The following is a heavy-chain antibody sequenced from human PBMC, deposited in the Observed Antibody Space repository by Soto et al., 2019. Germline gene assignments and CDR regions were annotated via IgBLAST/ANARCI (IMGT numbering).Heavy chain of an antibody. J-gene: IGHJ5*02. CDR3: GRGQRFSESFDP. CDR2: IYSSGGT. D-gene: IGHD3-3*01. Sequence: TSVTLSLTCTVSGGAISGYYWTWIRQPAGKGLEWIGRIYSSGGTKYNPSLKSRVDMSLDMSKNQFSLRLNSVTAADTAVYYCGRGQRFSESFDPWDQGTLIIVSS. V-gene: IGHV4-4*07. CDR1: GGAISGYY.